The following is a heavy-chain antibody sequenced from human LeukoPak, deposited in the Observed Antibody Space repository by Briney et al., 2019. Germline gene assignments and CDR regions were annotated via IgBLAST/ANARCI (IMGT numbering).Heavy chain of an antibody. V-gene: IGHV4-34*01. D-gene: IGHD4-17*01. CDR2: INHSGST. CDR1: GGSFSGYY. CDR3: ARLEDYGDYSNFDY. J-gene: IGHJ4*02. Sequence: SETLSLTCAVYGGSFSGYYWSWIRRPPGKGLEWIGEINHSGSTNYNPSLKSRVTISVDASKNQFSLKPSSVTAADTAVYYCARLEDYGDYSNFDYWGQGTLVTVSS.